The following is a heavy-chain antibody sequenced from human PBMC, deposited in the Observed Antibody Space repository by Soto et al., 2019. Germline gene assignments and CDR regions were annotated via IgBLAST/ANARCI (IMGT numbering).Heavy chain of an antibody. Sequence: QVQVVESGGGVVQPGTSLRLSCAASGFTFNNYGMHWVRQAPGKGLEWVAVIWYDASHKYYADSVKGRFTISRDNSKNTLYLQMSSMRGEDTAVYYCARDNMFGGTIGSAFDSWGQGTLVTVSS. CDR3: ARDNMFGGTIGSAFDS. J-gene: IGHJ4*02. V-gene: IGHV3-33*01. CDR1: GFTFNNYG. CDR2: IWYDASHK. D-gene: IGHD3-16*01.